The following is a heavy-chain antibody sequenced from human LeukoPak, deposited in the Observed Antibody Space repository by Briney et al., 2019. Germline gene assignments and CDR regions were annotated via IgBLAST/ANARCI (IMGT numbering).Heavy chain of an antibody. CDR3: ARGEQEMATMSVDY. V-gene: IGHV3-21*01. CDR2: ISISGSKT. D-gene: IGHD5-24*01. CDR1: EFDFSSHA. J-gene: IGHJ4*02. Sequence: PGGSLRLSCAASEFDFSSHAMTWVRQAPGKGLEWVSAISISGSKTYYADSVKGRFTISRDNAKNSLYLQMNSLRAEDTAVYYCARGEQEMATMSVDYWGQGTLVTVSS.